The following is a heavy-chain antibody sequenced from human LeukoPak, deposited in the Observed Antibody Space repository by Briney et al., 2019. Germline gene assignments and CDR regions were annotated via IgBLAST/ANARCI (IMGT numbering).Heavy chain of an antibody. D-gene: IGHD3-3*01. CDR3: ARGRFDFWSGYYLPFDY. V-gene: IGHV4-34*01. J-gene: IGHJ4*02. CDR1: GGSFSGYY. Sequence: SETLSLTCAVYGGSFSGYYWSWIRQPPGKGLEWIGEINHSGSTNYNPSPKSRVTISVDTSKNQFSLKLSSVTAADTAVYYCARGRFDFWSGYYLPFDYWGQGTLVTVSS. CDR2: INHSGST.